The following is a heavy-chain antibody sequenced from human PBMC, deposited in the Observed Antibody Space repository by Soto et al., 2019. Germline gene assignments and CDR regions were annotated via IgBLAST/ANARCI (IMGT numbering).Heavy chain of an antibody. CDR2: IYYSGST. J-gene: IGHJ6*02. D-gene: IGHD2-2*01. CDR3: ARGHVVPAAIPYYYGMDV. Sequence: LSLTSTDAGGSMSSGGYYRSWIRQHPGKGLEWIGYIYYSGSTYYNPSLKSRVTISVDTSKNQFSLKLRSVTSADTAVYYCARGHVVPAAIPYYYGMDVWGQGTTVTGSS. V-gene: IGHV4-31*03. CDR1: GGSMSSGGYY.